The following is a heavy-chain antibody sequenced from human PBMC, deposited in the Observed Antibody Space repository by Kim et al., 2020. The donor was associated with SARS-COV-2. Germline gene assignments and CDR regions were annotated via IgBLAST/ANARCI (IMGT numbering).Heavy chain of an antibody. CDR3: ARGRGAIGTRYLGQ. V-gene: IGHV3-74*01. CDR2: INMDGTCT. CDR1: GFTFSNYW. J-gene: IGHJ1*01. D-gene: IGHD3-10*01. Sequence: GGSLRLSCAASGFTFSNYWMNWVRQAPGKGPVWVSRINMDGTCTAYADSVKGRFTISRDNTQNTLYLQMNSLRAEDTAVYHCARGRGAIGTRYLGQWSQG.